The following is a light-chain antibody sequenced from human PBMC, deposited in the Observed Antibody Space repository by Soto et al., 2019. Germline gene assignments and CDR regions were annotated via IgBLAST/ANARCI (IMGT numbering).Light chain of an antibody. J-gene: IGLJ1*01. Sequence: QSALTQPASVSGSTGQSITISCTRTSSDVGGYNYVAWYQQHPDKAPKLLIYDVSNRPSGVSIRFSGSKSGNTASLTISGLLPEDEADYYCTSYTSISTYVFGTGTKVTVL. V-gene: IGLV2-14*01. CDR2: DVS. CDR1: SSDVGGYNY. CDR3: TSYTSISTYV.